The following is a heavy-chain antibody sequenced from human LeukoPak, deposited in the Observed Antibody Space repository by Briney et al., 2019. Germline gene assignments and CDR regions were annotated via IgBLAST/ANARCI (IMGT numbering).Heavy chain of an antibody. J-gene: IGHJ6*02. Sequence: ASVNVSCKASGYTFTSYDINWVRQATGQGLEWMGWMNPNSGNTGYAQKFQGRVTMTRNTSISTAYMELSSLRSEDTAVYYCARGAPFTFGGVIVIPDYGMDVWGQGTTVTVSS. CDR1: GYTFTSYD. D-gene: IGHD3-16*02. V-gene: IGHV1-8*01. CDR2: MNPNSGNT. CDR3: ARGAPFTFGGVIVIPDYGMDV.